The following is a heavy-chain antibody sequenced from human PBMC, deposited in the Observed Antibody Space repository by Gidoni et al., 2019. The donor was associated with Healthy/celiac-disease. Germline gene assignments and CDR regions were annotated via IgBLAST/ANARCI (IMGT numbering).Heavy chain of an antibody. V-gene: IGHV3-21*01. CDR3: ARVIYYDSSGYGYYFDY. CDR1: GFTFSSYS. D-gene: IGHD3-22*01. CDR2: ISSSSSYI. J-gene: IGHJ4*02. Sequence: EVQLVESGGGLVKPGGSLRLSCAASGFTFSSYSMNWVRQAPGKGLEWVSSISSSSSYIYYADSVKGRFTISRDNAKNSLYLQMNSLRAEDTAVYYCARVIYYDSSGYGYYFDYWGQGTLVTVSS.